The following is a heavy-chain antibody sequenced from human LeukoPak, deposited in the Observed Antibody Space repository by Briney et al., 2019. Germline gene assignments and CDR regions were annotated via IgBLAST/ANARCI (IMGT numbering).Heavy chain of an antibody. V-gene: IGHV4-34*01. CDR1: GGSFSGYY. CDR2: INHSGST. CDR3: ARAKSSSWYWTPFGGGHFDY. Sequence: SETLSLTCAVYGGSFSGYYWSWIRQPPGKGLEWIGEINHSGSTNYNPSLKSRVTISVDTSKNQFSLKLSSVTAADTAVYYCARAKSSSWYWTPFGGGHFDYWGQGTLVTVSS. J-gene: IGHJ4*02. D-gene: IGHD6-13*01.